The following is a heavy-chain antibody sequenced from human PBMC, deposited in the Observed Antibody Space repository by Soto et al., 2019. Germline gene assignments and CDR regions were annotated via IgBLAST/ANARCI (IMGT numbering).Heavy chain of an antibody. CDR2: IYTSGTT. J-gene: IGHJ4*02. V-gene: IGHV4-4*07. D-gene: IGHD3-9*01. CDR1: GRSMSGYY. Sequence: SETLSLTCTVSGRSMSGYYWSWTRQPAGERLEWIGRIYTSGTTDFNPSLKGRVTMSVDTSKNQFSLKLTSVTAADTALYYCAREDYYDTGYYVVWGQGTQVTVSS. CDR3: AREDYYDTGYYVV.